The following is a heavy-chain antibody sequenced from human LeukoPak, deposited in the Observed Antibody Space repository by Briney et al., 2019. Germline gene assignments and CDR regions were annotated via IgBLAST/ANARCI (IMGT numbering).Heavy chain of an antibody. Sequence: PSETLSLTCAVYGGSFSGYYWSWIRQPPGKGLEWIGEINHSGSTNYNPSLKSRVTISVDTSKNQFSLKLSSVTAADTAVYYCARGGMSTYYDSGGYFSYWGQGAPVTVSS. CDR2: INHSGST. CDR3: ARGGMSTYYDSGGYFSY. D-gene: IGHD3-22*01. CDR1: GGSFSGYY. V-gene: IGHV4-34*01. J-gene: IGHJ4*02.